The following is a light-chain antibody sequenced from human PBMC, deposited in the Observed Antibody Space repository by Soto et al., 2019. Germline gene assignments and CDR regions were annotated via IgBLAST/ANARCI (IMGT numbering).Light chain of an antibody. CDR2: GAS. CDR3: QQYKNWPPIT. V-gene: IGKV3-15*01. J-gene: IGKJ5*01. CDR1: QSVSSN. Sequence: EIVITQSPATLSVSPGARATLQCRASQSVSSNLAWYQQKPCQAPRLLIYGASTRATGIPARFSGSGSGTEFTPTISRLQSEDFVVYYCQQYKNWPPITVGPGTRLEIK.